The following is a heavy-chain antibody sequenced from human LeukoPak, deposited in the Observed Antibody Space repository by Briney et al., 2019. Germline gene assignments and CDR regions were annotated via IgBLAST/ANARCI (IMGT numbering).Heavy chain of an antibody. J-gene: IGHJ4*02. CDR3: ARGPIVLMVYAD. Sequence: SETLSLTCTVSGSISSYYWSWIRQPPGKGLEWIGYIYTSGSTNYNPSLKSRVTISVDTSKNQFSLKLSSVTAADTAVYYCARGPIVLMVYADWGQGSLVTVSS. CDR1: GSISSYY. V-gene: IGHV4-4*09. D-gene: IGHD2-8*01. CDR2: IYTSGST.